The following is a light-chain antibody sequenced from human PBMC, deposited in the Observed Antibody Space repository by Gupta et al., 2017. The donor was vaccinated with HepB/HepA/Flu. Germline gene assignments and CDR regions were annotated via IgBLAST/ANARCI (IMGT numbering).Light chain of an antibody. J-gene: IGLJ3*02. CDR2: EVN. Sequence: QSALTQSASVSGSPGQSITISCTGTSSDVGSHNLVSWYQQHPGKAPKLIIYEVNKWPSGVSDRFSGSKAGNTASLTISGLQVEEEADYYCFAYAGPGDWVFGGGAKLTVL. CDR1: SSDVGSHNL. V-gene: IGLV2-23*02. CDR3: FAYAGPGDWV.